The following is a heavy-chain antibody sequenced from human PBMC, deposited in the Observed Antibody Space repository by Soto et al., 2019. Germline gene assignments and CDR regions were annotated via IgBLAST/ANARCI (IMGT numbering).Heavy chain of an antibody. V-gene: IGHV3-74*01. D-gene: IGHD5-18*01. CDR1: GGSSNKVR. Sequence: VGALSLTWGECGGSSNKVRMRWVRQPPGKGLVWVSRINSDEITTDYADSVKGRFTVSRDNAKNTLYLQINSLRAEDTAVYFCARDRGYNYGSALACWGQGTLVTVSS. CDR3: ARDRGYNYGSALAC. CDR2: INSDEITT. J-gene: IGHJ4*02.